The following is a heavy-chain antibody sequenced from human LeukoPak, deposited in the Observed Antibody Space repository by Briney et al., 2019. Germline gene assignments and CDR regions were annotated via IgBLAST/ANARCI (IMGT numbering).Heavy chain of an antibody. J-gene: IGHJ4*02. V-gene: IGHV3-30*18. CDR3: AKDRASIWSLDY. CDR2: ISFDSNTK. Sequence: PGRSLPLTCAASGFTFSSDGMHWVRQAPGKGLEWLTFISFDSNTKYYSDSVRGRFTVSRDNSKNTMYLQMNSLRPEHRAMYYCAKDRASIWSLDYWGQGNLVTVSS. D-gene: IGHD6-13*01. CDR1: GFTFSSDG.